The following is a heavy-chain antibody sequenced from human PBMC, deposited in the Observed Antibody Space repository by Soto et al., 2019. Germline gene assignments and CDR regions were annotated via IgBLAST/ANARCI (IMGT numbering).Heavy chain of an antibody. CDR2: IFFNGGT. CDR1: GGSIATSAYY. CDR3: ARDRGGYAPTVLFDY. V-gene: IGHV4-31*03. Sequence: SETLSLTCTVSGGSIATSAYYWGWIRQHPGKGLEWIGYIFFNGGTYDNPSLQSRLSISIDTSKNQFSLKLRSVTAADSAVYYCARDRGGYAPTVLFDYWGQGTLVTVSS. D-gene: IGHD5-12*01. J-gene: IGHJ4*02.